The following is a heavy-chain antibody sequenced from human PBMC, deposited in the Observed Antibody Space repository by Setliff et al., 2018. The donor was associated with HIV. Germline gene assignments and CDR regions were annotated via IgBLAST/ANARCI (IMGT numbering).Heavy chain of an antibody. Sequence: GGSLRLSCAASGFTFSSYEMNWVRQAPGKGLEWVSYISSSGGTIYYADSVKGRFTISRDNAKKSLYLQMNSLRADDTAVYYCARAFSGYYFDYWGQGKMVTVSS. D-gene: IGHD3-3*01. CDR2: ISSSGGTI. V-gene: IGHV3-48*03. CDR1: GFTFSSYE. J-gene: IGHJ4*02. CDR3: ARAFSGYYFDY.